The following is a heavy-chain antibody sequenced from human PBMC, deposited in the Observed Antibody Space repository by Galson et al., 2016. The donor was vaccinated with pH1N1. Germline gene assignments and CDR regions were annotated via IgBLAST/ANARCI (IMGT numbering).Heavy chain of an antibody. D-gene: IGHD6-25*01. J-gene: IGHJ4*02. CDR2: INQDGSVK. Sequence: SLRLSCAASGFTFSSYWMSWVRQAPGKGLEWVANINQDGSVKYYVDPVKGRFTISRDNAKNSVHLQMNSLSAEDTAVYYCAREIAAAGSYWGQGTLVTVSS. V-gene: IGHV3-7*01. CDR3: AREIAAAGSY. CDR1: GFTFSSYW.